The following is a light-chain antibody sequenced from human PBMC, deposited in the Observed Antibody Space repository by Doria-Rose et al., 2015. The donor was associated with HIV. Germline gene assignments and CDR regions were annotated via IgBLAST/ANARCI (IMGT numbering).Light chain of an antibody. CDR2: AAS. J-gene: IGKJ2*02. CDR3: QQSFSTPLGT. V-gene: IGKV1-39*01. Sequence: SSLPASVGDRVTISCRASHTISNYLNWYQQRPGKAPNLLIYAASNLQSGVPSRFSGSGSGTDFTLTISSLQSEDFATYYCQQSFSTPLGTFGQGTKLEIK. CDR1: HTISNY.